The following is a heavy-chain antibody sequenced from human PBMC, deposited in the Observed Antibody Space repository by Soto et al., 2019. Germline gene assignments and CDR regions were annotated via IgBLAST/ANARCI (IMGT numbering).Heavy chain of an antibody. Sequence: SNAWMNWVRQAPGKGLEWVGRIKSKTDGGTTDYAAPVKGRFTISRDDSKNTLYLQMNSLKTEDTAVYYCTTDSPIFSFDYWGQGTLVTVSS. V-gene: IGHV3-15*07. CDR1: SNAW. CDR2: IKSKTDGGTT. J-gene: IGHJ4*02. CDR3: TTDSPIFSFDY. D-gene: IGHD3-9*01.